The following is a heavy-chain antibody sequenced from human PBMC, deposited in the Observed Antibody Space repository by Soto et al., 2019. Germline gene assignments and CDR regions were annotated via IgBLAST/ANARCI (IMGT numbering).Heavy chain of an antibody. J-gene: IGHJ2*01. CDR3: AKVLGSSGWVYWYFDL. D-gene: IGHD6-19*01. Sequence: EVKLLESGGGLVQPGGSLRLSCAASGFTFSSYAMSWVRQAPGKGLEWVSAISGSGASTYYANSVKGRFTISRDNSKNTLYLQMNSLRAEDTAVYDCAKVLGSSGWVYWYFDLWGRGTLVTVSS. CDR2: ISGSGAST. CDR1: GFTFSSYA. V-gene: IGHV3-23*01.